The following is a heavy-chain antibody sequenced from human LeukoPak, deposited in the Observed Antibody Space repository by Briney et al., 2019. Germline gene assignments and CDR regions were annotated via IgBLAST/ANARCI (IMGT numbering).Heavy chain of an antibody. Sequence: GGSLRLSCTASGFTFSSYSMIWIRRAPGKGLEWVSGISGSGGRRYYADSVKGRFTISRDNSKNTLYLQMNSLRAEDTAVYYCAREYCGGECYYRTDLWGQGTLVTVSS. V-gene: IGHV3-23*01. CDR1: GFTFSSYS. D-gene: IGHD2-21*01. CDR3: AREYCGGECYYRTDL. CDR2: ISGSGGRR. J-gene: IGHJ5*02.